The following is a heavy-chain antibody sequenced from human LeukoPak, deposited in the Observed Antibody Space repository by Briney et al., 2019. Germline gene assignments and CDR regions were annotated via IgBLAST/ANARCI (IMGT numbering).Heavy chain of an antibody. J-gene: IGHJ6*03. CDR3: ASASYQEVLLGYWDYYYYMDV. D-gene: IGHD3-10*02. CDR2: INPNSGGT. Sequence: ASVKVSCKASGYTFTGYYMHWVRQAPGQGLEWMGWINPNSGGTNYAQKFQGRVTMTRDTSISTAYMELSRLRSDDTAVYYCASASYQEVLLGYWDYYYYMDVWGKGTTVTVSS. V-gene: IGHV1-2*02. CDR1: GYTFTGYY.